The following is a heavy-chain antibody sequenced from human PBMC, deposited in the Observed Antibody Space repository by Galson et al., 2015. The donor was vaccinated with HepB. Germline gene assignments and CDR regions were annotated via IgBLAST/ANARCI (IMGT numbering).Heavy chain of an antibody. J-gene: IGHJ6*02. CDR1: GFTFSSYA. CDR3: VKDPAMVRVGDYYYYGMDV. V-gene: IGHV3-23*01. D-gene: IGHD3-10*01. CDR2: ISGSGGST. Sequence: SLRLSCAASGFTFSSYAMSWVRQAPGKGLEWVSAISGSGGSTYYADSVKGRFTISRDNSKNTLYLQMNSLRAEDTAVYYCVKDPAMVRVGDYYYYGMDVWGQGTTVTVSS.